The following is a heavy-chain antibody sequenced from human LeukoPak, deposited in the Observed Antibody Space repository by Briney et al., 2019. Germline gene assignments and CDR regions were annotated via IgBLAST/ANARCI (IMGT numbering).Heavy chain of an antibody. CDR2: IYWDDDK. V-gene: IGHV2-5*02. Sequence: SGPTLVKPTQTLTLTCTFSGFSLSTSGVGVGWIRQPPGKALGWLALIYWDDDKRYSPSLKSRLTITKGTSKNQVVLTMTNMDPVDTATYYCAHRQNSGYDERFDYWGQGTLVTVSS. D-gene: IGHD5-12*01. J-gene: IGHJ4*02. CDR3: AHRQNSGYDERFDY. CDR1: GFSLSTSGVG.